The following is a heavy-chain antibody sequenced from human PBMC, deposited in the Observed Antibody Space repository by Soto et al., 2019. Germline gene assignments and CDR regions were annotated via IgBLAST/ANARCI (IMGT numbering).Heavy chain of an antibody. J-gene: IGHJ6*02. Sequence: ASVKVSCKASGGTFSSYAISWVRQAPGQGLEWMGWMNPNSGNTGYAQKFQGRVTMTRNTSISTAYMELSSLRSEDTAVYYCARGGTMVRGVILSFQNYYYYYGMDVWGQGTTVTVSS. CDR2: MNPNSGNT. D-gene: IGHD3-10*01. CDR1: GGTFSSYA. V-gene: IGHV1-8*02. CDR3: ARGGTMVRGVILSFQNYYYYYGMDV.